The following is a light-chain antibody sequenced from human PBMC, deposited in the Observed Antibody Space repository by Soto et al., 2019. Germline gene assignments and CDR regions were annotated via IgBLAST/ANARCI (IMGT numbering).Light chain of an antibody. J-gene: IGLJ2*01. CDR2: EVS. V-gene: IGLV2-14*01. Sequence: QSALTQPASVSGSPGQSITISCTGTSSDVGGYNYVSWYQQHPGKAPKPMIYEVSNRPSGVSTRFSGSKSGNTASLTVSGLQAGDEADYYCSSYTSISTRVFGGGTKLTVL. CDR3: SSYTSISTRV. CDR1: SSDVGGYNY.